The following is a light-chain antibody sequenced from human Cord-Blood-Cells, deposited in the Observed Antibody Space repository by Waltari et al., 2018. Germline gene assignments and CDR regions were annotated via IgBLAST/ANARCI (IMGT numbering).Light chain of an antibody. CDR2: DVS. CDR3: CSYAGSYTYV. Sequence: QSALTPPRSVSGSPGQSVTISCTGTSSDVGGYNYVSWYQQPPGKAPKLMIYDVSKRPSGVPDRFSGSKSGNTASLTISGLQAEDEADYYCCSYAGSYTYVFGTGTKVTVL. J-gene: IGLJ1*01. V-gene: IGLV2-11*01. CDR1: SSDVGGYNY.